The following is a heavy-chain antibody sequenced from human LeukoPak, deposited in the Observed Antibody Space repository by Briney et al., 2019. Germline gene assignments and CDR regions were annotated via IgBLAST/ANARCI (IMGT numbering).Heavy chain of an antibody. CDR1: GASISTYF. J-gene: IGHJ5*02. V-gene: IGHV4-4*07. Sequence: SETLSLTCIVSGASISTYFWSWIRQPAGKGRGWFGRIYTRGSIIYTASLKSRVTMSVGTSKAQCPLKLSPVTAADTAVYYCARDDRNNIMLVPWGEKTLGTVSS. CDR3: ARDDRNNIMLVP. CDR2: IYTRGSI. D-gene: IGHD1/OR15-1a*01.